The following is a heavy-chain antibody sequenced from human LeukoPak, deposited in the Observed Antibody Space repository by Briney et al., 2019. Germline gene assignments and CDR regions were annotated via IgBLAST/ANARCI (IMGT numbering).Heavy chain of an antibody. CDR3: ARDWKHAFDM. Sequence: GGSLRLSCAASGVTSSSYWMRWVRQAPGKWLEWVATINQDGSEKYYVDSVKGRFTISRDNAKNSLYLQMNSLRAEDTAVYYCARDWKHAFDMWGQGTMVTVSS. V-gene: IGHV3-7*01. CDR1: GVTSSSYW. CDR2: INQDGSEK. J-gene: IGHJ3*02. D-gene: IGHD1-1*01.